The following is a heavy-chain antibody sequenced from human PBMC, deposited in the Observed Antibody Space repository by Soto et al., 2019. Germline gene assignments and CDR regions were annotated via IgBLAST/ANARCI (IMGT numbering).Heavy chain of an antibody. V-gene: IGHV4-31*03. D-gene: IGHD3-16*02. J-gene: IGHJ4*02. CDR1: GGSISSGGYY. CDR2: IYYSGST. CDR3: AGLVELSGRDY. Sequence: PSETLSLTCTVSGGSISSGGYYWSWIRQHPGRGLEWIGYIYYSGSTYYNPSLKSRVTISVDTSKNQFSLKLSSVTAADTAVYYCAGLVELSGRDYWGQGTRVTVSS.